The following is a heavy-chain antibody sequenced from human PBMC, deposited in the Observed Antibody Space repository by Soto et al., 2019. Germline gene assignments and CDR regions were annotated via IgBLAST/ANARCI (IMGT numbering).Heavy chain of an antibody. CDR1: GGSISSGGYS. V-gene: IGHV4-30-2*01. D-gene: IGHD3-10*01. CDR3: ARAIGWFGELLGGYYFDY. Sequence: QLQLQESGSGLVKPSQTLSLTCAVSGGSISSGGYSWSWIRQPPGKGLEWIGYIYHSGSTYYNPSLKSRVTLPEDRSKNQFSLKLSSVTAADTAVYYCARAIGWFGELLGGYYFDYWGQGTLVTVSS. CDR2: IYHSGST. J-gene: IGHJ4*02.